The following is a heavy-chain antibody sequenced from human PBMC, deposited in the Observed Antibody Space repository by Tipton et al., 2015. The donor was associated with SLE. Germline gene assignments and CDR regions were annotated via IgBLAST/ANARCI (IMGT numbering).Heavy chain of an antibody. CDR1: GGSISSHY. V-gene: IGHV4-59*11. CDR2: IYYSGST. Sequence: LRLSCTVSGGSISSHYWSWIRQPPGKGLEWIGYIYYSGSTNYNPSLKSRVTISVDTSKNQFSLKLSSVTAADTAVYYCARDSAAAGIPLDYWGQGTLVTVSS. D-gene: IGHD6-13*01. CDR3: ARDSAAAGIPLDY. J-gene: IGHJ4*02.